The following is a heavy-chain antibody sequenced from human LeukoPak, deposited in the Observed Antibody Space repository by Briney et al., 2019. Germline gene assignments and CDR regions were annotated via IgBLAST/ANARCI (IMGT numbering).Heavy chain of an antibody. CDR1: GGTFSSYA. D-gene: IGHD5-18*01. CDR3: ARERGIQLPKGGIDP. J-gene: IGHJ5*02. Sequence: SVKISCKASGGTFSSYAISWVRQAPGQGLEWMGRIIPIFGTANYAQKFQGRVTITTDESTSTAYMELSSLRSEDTAVYYCARERGIQLPKGGIDPWGQGTLVTVSS. CDR2: IIPIFGTA. V-gene: IGHV1-69*05.